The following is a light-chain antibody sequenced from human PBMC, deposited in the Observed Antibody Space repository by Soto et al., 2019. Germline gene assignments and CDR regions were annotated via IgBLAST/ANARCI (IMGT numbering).Light chain of an antibody. V-gene: IGLV1-47*01. J-gene: IGLJ1*01. CDR1: SSYIGSKY. CDR2: RND. CDR3: AAWDDSLSGYV. Sequence: QSVLTQPPSASGTPGQRVTISCSGSSSYIGSKYVYWYQQLPGTAPKLLIYRNDQRPSRISDRFSGSKSGTSASLAISGLRSEDEADYCCAAWDDSLSGYVFGTGTKVTVL.